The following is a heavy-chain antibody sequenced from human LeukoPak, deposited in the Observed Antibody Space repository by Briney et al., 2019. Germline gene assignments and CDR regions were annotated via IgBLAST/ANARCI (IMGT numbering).Heavy chain of an antibody. J-gene: IGHJ1*01. D-gene: IGHD4-23*01. V-gene: IGHV4-39*07. Sequence: SETLPLTCTVSGGSISSSSYYWGWIRQPPGKGLEWIGSIYYSGSTYYNPSLKSRVTISVDTSKNQFSLKLSSVTAADTAVYYCASLGGNSEHWGQGTLVTVSS. CDR1: GGSISSSSYY. CDR3: ASLGGNSEH. CDR2: IYYSGST.